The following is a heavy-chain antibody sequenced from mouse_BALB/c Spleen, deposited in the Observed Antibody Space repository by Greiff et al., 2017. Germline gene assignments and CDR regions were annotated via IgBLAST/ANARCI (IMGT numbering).Heavy chain of an antibody. V-gene: IGHV1-82*01. J-gene: IGHJ1*01. CDR3: AKSTIGTTSFYWYFDV. Sequence: QVQLQQSGPELVKPGASVKISCKASGYAFSSSWMNWVKQRPGQGLEWIGRIYPGDGDTNYNGKFKGKATLTADKSSSTAYMQLSSLTSVDSAVYFCAKSTIGTTSFYWYFDVWGAGTTVTVSS. CDR2: IYPGDGDT. CDR1: GYAFSSSW. D-gene: IGHD2-14*01.